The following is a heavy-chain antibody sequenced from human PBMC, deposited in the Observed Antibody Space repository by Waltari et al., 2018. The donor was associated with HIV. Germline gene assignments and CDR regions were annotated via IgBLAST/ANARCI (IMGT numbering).Heavy chain of an antibody. V-gene: IGHV3-7*03. J-gene: IGHJ4*02. CDR3: VRRYSAYDDESPHF. CDR2: IKQDGSEK. D-gene: IGHD5-12*01. CDR1: GFTFCRYW. Sequence: EVHLEESGGGLVQPGGSLRLSCVGSGFTFCRYWMGWVGQAPGKGLEWVANIKQDGSEKWYVGSVKGRFNISRDNAKNSVFLQINTVRAEDTAMYYCVRRYSAYDDESPHFWGQGALVTVSS.